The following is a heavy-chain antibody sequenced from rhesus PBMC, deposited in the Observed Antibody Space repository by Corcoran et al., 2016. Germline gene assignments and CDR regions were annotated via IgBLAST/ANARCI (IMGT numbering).Heavy chain of an antibody. Sequence: QLQLQESGPGLVKPSETLSLTCAVSGGSLSGYWWSWFRPPPGKGLEWIGRIDSSGSTDYNHSLKSRVTISRDTSKNQFSLKLSSVTAADTAVYYCARALTYSSWSGYYFDYWGQGVLVTVSS. CDR3: ARALTYSSWSGYYFDY. CDR2: IDSSGST. CDR1: GGSLSGYW. D-gene: IGHD6-13*01. J-gene: IGHJ4*01. V-gene: IGHV4-160*01.